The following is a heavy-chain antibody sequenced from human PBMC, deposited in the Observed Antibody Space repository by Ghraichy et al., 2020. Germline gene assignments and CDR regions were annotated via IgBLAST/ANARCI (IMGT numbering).Heavy chain of an antibody. CDR1: GGSISSYY. Sequence: SETLSLTCTVSGGSISSYYWSWIRQPPGKGLEWIGYIYYSGSTNYNPSLKSRVTISVDTSKNQFSLKLSSVTAADTVVYYCARHESYYYDSSGYVLDAFDIWGQGTMVTVSS. CDR3: ARHESYYYDSSGYVLDAFDI. V-gene: IGHV4-59*08. J-gene: IGHJ3*02. CDR2: IYYSGST. D-gene: IGHD3-22*01.